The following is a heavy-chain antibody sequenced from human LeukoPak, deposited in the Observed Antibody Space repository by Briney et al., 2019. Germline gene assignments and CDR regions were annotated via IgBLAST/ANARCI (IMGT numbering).Heavy chain of an antibody. CDR2: IYYSGST. V-gene: IGHV4-39*07. J-gene: IGHJ4*02. D-gene: IGHD3-9*01. CDR1: GGSISSGDYY. Sequence: SETLSLTCTVSGGSISSGDYYWSWIRQPPGKGLEWIGSIYYSGSTYYNPSLKSRVTISVDTSKNQFSLKLSSVTAADTAVYYCVSGGRYYDILTGYYPSAFDYWGQGTLVTVSS. CDR3: VSGGRYYDILTGYYPSAFDY.